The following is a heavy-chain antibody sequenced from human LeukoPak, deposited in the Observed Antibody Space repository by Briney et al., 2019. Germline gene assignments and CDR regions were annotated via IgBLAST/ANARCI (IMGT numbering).Heavy chain of an antibody. J-gene: IGHJ5*02. CDR1: GGTFSSYA. CDR2: IIPIFGTA. CDR3: ARDVALGGARWFDP. V-gene: IGHV1-69*05. D-gene: IGHD6-25*01. Sequence: SVKVSCKASGGTFSSYAISWVRQAPGQGLEWMGGIIPIFGTANYAQKFQGRVTMTTDTSTSTAYMELRSLRSDDTAVYYCARDVALGGARWFDPWGQGTLVTVSS.